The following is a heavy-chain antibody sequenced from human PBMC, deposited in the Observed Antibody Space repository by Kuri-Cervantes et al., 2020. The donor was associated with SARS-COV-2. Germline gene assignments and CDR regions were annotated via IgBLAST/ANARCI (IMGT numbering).Heavy chain of an antibody. CDR2: ISSNGGTS. Sequence: GGSLRLSCAASGFTFSDHYTNWIRQAPGKGLEWVSYISSNGGTSEYADSVKGRFIISRDNAKNSLSLQMNSLRAGDTAVYYCARSLNFDSSGYYYYHQYGLDVWGQGTTVTVSS. J-gene: IGHJ6*02. D-gene: IGHD3-22*01. V-gene: IGHV3-11*01. CDR3: ARSLNFDSSGYYYYHQYGLDV. CDR1: GFTFSDHY.